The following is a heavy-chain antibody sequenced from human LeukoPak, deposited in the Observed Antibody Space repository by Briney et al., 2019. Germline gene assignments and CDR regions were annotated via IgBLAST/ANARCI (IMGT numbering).Heavy chain of an antibody. CDR1: GFTFSSYS. J-gene: IGHJ3*02. V-gene: IGHV3-21*01. Sequence: GGSLRLSCAASGFTFSSYSMNWVRQAPGKGLEWVSSISSSSSYIYYADSVKGRFTISRDNAKNSLYLQMNSLRAEDTAVYYCAREILTYYYDSSGYYPPDAFDIWGQGTMVTVSS. CDR3: AREILTYYYDSSGYYPPDAFDI. CDR2: ISSSSSYI. D-gene: IGHD3-22*01.